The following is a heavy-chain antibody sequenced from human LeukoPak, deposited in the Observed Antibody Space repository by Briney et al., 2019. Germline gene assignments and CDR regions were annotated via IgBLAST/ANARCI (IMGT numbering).Heavy chain of an antibody. CDR2: IWYDGSYK. CDR3: AGDRQYCSSVSCYPDYFDY. CDR1: GFTFTSYG. Sequence: GGSRRLSCAASGFTFTSYGMHWVRQAPGKGLEWVAIIWYDGSYKYYADSVKGRFTISGDNSKNTLYLQMNSLRAEDTAVYYCAGDRQYCSSVSCYPDYFDYWGQGTLVTVSS. V-gene: IGHV3-33*01. D-gene: IGHD2-2*01. J-gene: IGHJ4*02.